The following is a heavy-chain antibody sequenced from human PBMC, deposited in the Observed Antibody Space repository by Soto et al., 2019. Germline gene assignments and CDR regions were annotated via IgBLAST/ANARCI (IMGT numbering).Heavy chain of an antibody. J-gene: IGHJ6*03. D-gene: IGHD2-2*01. CDR2: IKSKTDGGTT. Sequence: GGSLRLSCAASGFTFSNAWMSWVRQAPGKGLEWVGRIKSKTDGGTTDYAAPVKGRFTISRDDSKNTLYLQMNSLKTEDTAVYYCTTDDRVVVVPAAPKRTSYYYYYMDVWGKGTTVTVSS. CDR1: GFTFSNAW. V-gene: IGHV3-15*01. CDR3: TTDDRVVVVPAAPKRTSYYYYYMDV.